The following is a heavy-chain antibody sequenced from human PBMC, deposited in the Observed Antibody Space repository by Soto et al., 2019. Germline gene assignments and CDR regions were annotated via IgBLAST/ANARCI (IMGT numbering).Heavy chain of an antibody. V-gene: IGHV4-39*01. D-gene: IGHD5-18*01. CDR3: ARRGPNNSYGYDHRLDP. Sequence: PSETLSLTCSVSGGSISSNSYFWDWIRQSPGKGLEWIGSVHFRGSTYYNPSLKSRVTISVDTSKNQFSLKLTSVTAADRAVYYCARRGPNNSYGYDHRLDPWGQRTLVTVSS. CDR2: VHFRGST. CDR1: GGSISSNSYF. J-gene: IGHJ5*02.